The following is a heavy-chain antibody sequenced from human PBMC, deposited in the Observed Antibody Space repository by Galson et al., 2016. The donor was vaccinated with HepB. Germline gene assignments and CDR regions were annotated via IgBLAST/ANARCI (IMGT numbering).Heavy chain of an antibody. CDR3: ARDFRCGYSSTCHLDS. V-gene: IGHV3-11*05. CDR1: GFTFSDRY. CDR2: ISSSSTYT. D-gene: IGHD6-13*01. Sequence: SLRLSCAASGFTFSDRYMTWIRQPPGKGLEWVSYISSSSTYTKYADSVKGRFTISRDNAKNSLYLQMNSLRADDTAVYYCARDFRCGYSSTCHLDSWGQGTRVTVSS. J-gene: IGHJ4*02.